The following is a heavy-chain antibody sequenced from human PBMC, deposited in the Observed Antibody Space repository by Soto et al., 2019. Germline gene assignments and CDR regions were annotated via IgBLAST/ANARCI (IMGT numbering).Heavy chain of an antibody. CDR1: GFTFSSYG. J-gene: IGHJ6*02. CDR3: ARDLTFPATRRGMDV. CDR2: ISYDGSNK. Sequence: GSLRLSCAASGFTFSSYGMHWVRQAPGKGLEWVAVISYDGSNKYYADSVKGRFTISRDNSKNTLYLQMNSLRDEDTAVYYCARDLTFPATRRGMDVWGQGTTVTVSS. V-gene: IGHV3-30*03.